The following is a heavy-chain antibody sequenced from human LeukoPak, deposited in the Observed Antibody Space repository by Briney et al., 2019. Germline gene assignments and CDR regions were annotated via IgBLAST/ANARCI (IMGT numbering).Heavy chain of an antibody. CDR3: ARDLRYYYGSGLTDY. Sequence: GGSLRLSCAASGFTFSSYEMNWVRQAPGKELEWVSYISSSGSTIYYADSVKGRFTISRDNAKNSLYLQMNSLRAEDTAVYYCARDLRYYYGSGLTDYWGQGTLVTVSS. D-gene: IGHD3-10*01. V-gene: IGHV3-48*03. J-gene: IGHJ4*02. CDR2: ISSSGSTI. CDR1: GFTFSSYE.